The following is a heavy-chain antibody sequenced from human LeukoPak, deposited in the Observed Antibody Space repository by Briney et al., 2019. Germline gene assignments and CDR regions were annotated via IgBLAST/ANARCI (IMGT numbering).Heavy chain of an antibody. Sequence: SETLSLTCAVYGGSFSGYYWSWIRQPPGKGLEWIGEINHSGSTNYNPSLKSRVTISVDTSKNQFSLKLSSVTDADTAVYYCARGNFGVVVPAAMSFDYWGQGTLVTVSS. V-gene: IGHV4-34*01. D-gene: IGHD2-2*01. CDR2: INHSGST. J-gene: IGHJ4*02. CDR3: ARGNFGVVVPAAMSFDY. CDR1: GGSFSGYY.